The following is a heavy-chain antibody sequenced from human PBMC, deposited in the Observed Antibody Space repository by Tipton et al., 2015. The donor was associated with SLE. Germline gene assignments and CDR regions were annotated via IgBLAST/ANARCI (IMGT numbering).Heavy chain of an antibody. V-gene: IGHV4-34*01. CDR3: ARLWSGYHHVPVESD. CDR1: GGSFSGYS. CDR2: ISHTGST. D-gene: IGHD3-3*01. Sequence: TLSLTCAVYGGSFSGYSWSWIRQPPGKGLEWIGEISHTGSTNFNPSLKSRVAISADTSKRQFSLKLSSVTAADTAVYYCARLWSGYHHVPVESDWGQGTLVTVSS. J-gene: IGHJ4*02.